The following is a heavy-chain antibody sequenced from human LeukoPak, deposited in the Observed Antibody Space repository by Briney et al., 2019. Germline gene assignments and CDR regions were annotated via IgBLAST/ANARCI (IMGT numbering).Heavy chain of an antibody. V-gene: IGHV1-2*02. Sequence: ASVKVSCKASGYTFTGYYIHWVRQAPGQGLEWMGWINPNSGGTNYAQKFQGRVTMTRDTSISTAYMELSRLRSDDTAVYYRARGSVDTAMVTAPVDYWGQGTLVTVSS. CDR1: GYTFTGYY. J-gene: IGHJ4*02. CDR2: INPNSGGT. CDR3: ARGSVDTAMVTAPVDY. D-gene: IGHD5-18*01.